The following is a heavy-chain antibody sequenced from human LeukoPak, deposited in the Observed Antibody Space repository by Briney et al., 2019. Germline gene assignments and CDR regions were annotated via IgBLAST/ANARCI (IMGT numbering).Heavy chain of an antibody. D-gene: IGHD3-22*01. Sequence: ASVKVSCKASGYTFTSYYMHWVRQAPGQGLEWMGIINPSGGSTSYAQKFQGRVTMTRDTSTSTVYMELSSLRSEDTAVYYCARVTYYYDSSGYHNYFDYWGQGTLVTVPS. CDR2: INPSGGST. CDR1: GYTFTSYY. CDR3: ARVTYYYDSSGYHNYFDY. J-gene: IGHJ4*02. V-gene: IGHV1-46*01.